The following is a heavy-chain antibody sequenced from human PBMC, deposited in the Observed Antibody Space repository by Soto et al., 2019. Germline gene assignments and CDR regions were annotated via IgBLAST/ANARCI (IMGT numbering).Heavy chain of an antibody. V-gene: IGHV4-4*02. CDR2: IYRAGST. D-gene: IGHD1-7*01. CDR1: GGSFTSNNW. Sequence: SESLSLNCAVSGGSFTSNNWWTCVRQPPGQGLEWIGEIYRAGSTNYNPSLKSRVTISLDKSENQFSPKVTSLTAADTAVYYCASRDPGTSVDYWGQGTLVTVSS. J-gene: IGHJ4*02. CDR3: ASRDPGTSVDY.